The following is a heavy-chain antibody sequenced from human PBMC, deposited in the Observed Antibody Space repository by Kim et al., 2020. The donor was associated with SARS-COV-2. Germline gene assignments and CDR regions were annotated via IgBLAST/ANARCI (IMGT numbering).Heavy chain of an antibody. CDR1: GGSIRSSSYY. CDR3: ARHSPRGYYYDSSGYSNWFDP. CDR2: IYYSGST. V-gene: IGHV4-39*01. D-gene: IGHD3-22*01. J-gene: IGHJ5*02. Sequence: SETLSLTCTVSGGSIRSSSYYWGWIRQPPGKGLEWIGSIYYSGSTYYNPSLKSRVTISVDTSKNQFSLKLSSVTAADTAVYYCARHSPRGYYYDSSGYSNWFDPWGQGTLVTVSS.